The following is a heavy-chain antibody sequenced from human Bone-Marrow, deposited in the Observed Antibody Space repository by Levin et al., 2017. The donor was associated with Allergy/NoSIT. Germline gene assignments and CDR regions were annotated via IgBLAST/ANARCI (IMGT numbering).Heavy chain of an antibody. CDR1: GYTLTELS. Sequence: ASVKVSCKVSGYTLTELSMHWVRQAPGKGLEWMGGFDPEDGETIYAQKFQGRVTMTEDTSTDTAYMELSSLRSEDTAVYYCATGPNFRYSYGFDYWGQGTLVTVSS. V-gene: IGHV1-24*01. CDR2: FDPEDGET. CDR3: ATGPNFRYSYGFDY. J-gene: IGHJ4*02. D-gene: IGHD5-18*01.